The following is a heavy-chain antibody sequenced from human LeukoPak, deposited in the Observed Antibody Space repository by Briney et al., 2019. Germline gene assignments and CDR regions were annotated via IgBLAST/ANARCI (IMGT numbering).Heavy chain of an antibody. CDR1: GFPLSSYA. Sequence: GGSLRLSCAASGFPLSSYAMSWVRQVPGKGLEWVSATSSSDDGTYHADSVRGRFTIYRDNFRNTLYLQMNRLRIEDAALYYCARAPVTSCRGAFCYPFDLWGQGVLVTVSS. CDR2: TSSSDDGT. V-gene: IGHV3-23*01. J-gene: IGHJ4*02. D-gene: IGHD2-21*01. CDR3: ARAPVTSCRGAFCYPFDL.